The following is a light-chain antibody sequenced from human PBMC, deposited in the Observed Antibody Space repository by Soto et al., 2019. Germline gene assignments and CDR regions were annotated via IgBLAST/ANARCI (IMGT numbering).Light chain of an antibody. CDR2: AAS. CDR3: QWYNSAPFT. CDR1: LGISNY. V-gene: IGKV1-27*01. Sequence: DIQMTQSPSSLSASIGDRVTITCRASLGISNYLAWYQQAPGKPPKLLIYAASTLQLGVASRFSGSGSGTDFTLTISSLQPEDVATYYCQWYNSAPFTFGPGTKVDVK. J-gene: IGKJ3*01.